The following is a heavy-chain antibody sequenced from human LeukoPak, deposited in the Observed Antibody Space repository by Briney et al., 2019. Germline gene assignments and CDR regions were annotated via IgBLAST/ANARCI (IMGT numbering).Heavy chain of an antibody. J-gene: IGHJ5*02. CDR3: ARSRVFGVVISWFDP. CDR1: GGSISSGGYS. V-gene: IGHV4-30-2*01. Sequence: PSQTLSLTCAVSGGSISSGGYSWSWIRQPPGKGLEWIGYIYHSGSTYYNPSLKSRATISVDRSKNQFSLKLSSVTAADTAVYYCARSRVFGVVISWFDPWGQGTLVTVSS. D-gene: IGHD3-3*01. CDR2: IYHSGST.